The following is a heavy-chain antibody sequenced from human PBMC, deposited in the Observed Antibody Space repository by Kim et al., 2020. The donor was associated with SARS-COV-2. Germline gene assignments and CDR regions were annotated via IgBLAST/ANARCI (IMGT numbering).Heavy chain of an antibody. D-gene: IGHD1-26*01. CDR2: INSDGSST. J-gene: IGHJ3*02. Sequence: GGSLRLSCAASGFTISSYWMHWVRQAPGKGLVWVSRINSDGSSTSYADSVKGRFTISRDNAKKTLFLQMNSLRAEDTAVYYCASPIVGATNEAFDIWGQGTMVTVSS. CDR1: GFTISSYW. V-gene: IGHV3-74*01. CDR3: ASPIVGATNEAFDI.